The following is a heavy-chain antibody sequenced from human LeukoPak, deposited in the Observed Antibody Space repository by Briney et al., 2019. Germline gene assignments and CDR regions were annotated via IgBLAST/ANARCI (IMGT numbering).Heavy chain of an antibody. Sequence: GASVKVSCKASGYTFTSYGISWVRQAPGQGLEWMGWISAYNGNTNYAQKLQGRVTMTTDTSTSTAYMELRSLRSDDTAVYYCARDLRYYDSSGYYPFLVSYYGMDVWGQGTTVTVSS. J-gene: IGHJ6*02. CDR1: GYTFTSYG. CDR2: ISAYNGNT. CDR3: ARDLRYYDSSGYYPFLVSYYGMDV. V-gene: IGHV1-18*01. D-gene: IGHD3-22*01.